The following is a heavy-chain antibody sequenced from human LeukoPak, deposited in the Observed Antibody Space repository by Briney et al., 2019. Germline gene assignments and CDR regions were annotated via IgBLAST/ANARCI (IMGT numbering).Heavy chain of an antibody. J-gene: IGHJ4*02. CDR1: GGSISSGNYY. CDR3: AREGDYYDTSGTLDY. Sequence: SQTLSLTCTVSGGSISSGNYYWSWVRKPAGKGLEWIGRIYTSGSTNYNPSLKSRVTISVDTSKNQFSLKLSSVTAADTAVYYCAREGDYYDTSGTLDYWGQGTLVTVSS. D-gene: IGHD3-22*01. CDR2: IYTSGST. V-gene: IGHV4-61*02.